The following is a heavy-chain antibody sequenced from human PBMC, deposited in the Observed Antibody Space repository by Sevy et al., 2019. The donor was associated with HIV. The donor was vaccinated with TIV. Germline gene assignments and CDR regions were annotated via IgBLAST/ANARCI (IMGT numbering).Heavy chain of an antibody. Sequence: GGSLRLSCAASGFTFSSYAMSWVRQAPGKGLEWVSAIRGSGGSTYYADSVKGRFTISRDNSKNTLYLQMNSLRAEDTAVYYCAKHRADYGDYVYFDYWGQGTLVTVSS. CDR2: IRGSGGST. V-gene: IGHV3-23*01. CDR1: GFTFSSYA. J-gene: IGHJ4*02. D-gene: IGHD4-17*01. CDR3: AKHRADYGDYVYFDY.